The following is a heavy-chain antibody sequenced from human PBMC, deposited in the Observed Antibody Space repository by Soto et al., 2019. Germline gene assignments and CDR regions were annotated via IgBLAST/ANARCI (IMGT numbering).Heavy chain of an antibody. CDR2: IYWDDDK. D-gene: IGHD1-7*01. Sequence: KESGPMLVKPTQTLTLTCSFSGFSLTTSGVGVGWIRQPPGKALEWLALIYWDDDKRYSPSLRSRLTITKDASTNHVVLTMTNVDPADTATYYCAHRLTLSTNWDYGRFDYWGQGTQVTVSS. CDR3: AHRLTLSTNWDYGRFDY. V-gene: IGHV2-5*02. J-gene: IGHJ4*02. CDR1: GFSLTTSGVG.